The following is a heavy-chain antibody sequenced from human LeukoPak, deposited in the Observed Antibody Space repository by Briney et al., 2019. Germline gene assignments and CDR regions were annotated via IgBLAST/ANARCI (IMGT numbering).Heavy chain of an antibody. CDR1: GGTFSSYA. CDR3: ASTPPLDY. V-gene: IGHV1-69*04. CDR2: IIPILGIA. Sequence: SVKVSCKASGGTFSSYAISWVRQAPGQGLEWMGRIIPILGIANYAQKFQGRVTITADKSTSTAYMELSSLRSEDTAMYYCASTPPLDYWGQGTLVTVSS. J-gene: IGHJ4*02. D-gene: IGHD1-14*01.